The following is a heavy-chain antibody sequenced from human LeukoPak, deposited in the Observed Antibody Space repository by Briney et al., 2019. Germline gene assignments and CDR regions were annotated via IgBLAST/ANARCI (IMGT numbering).Heavy chain of an antibody. CDR3: ARTYGDYPYGMDV. CDR1: GGSPSSGSSS. D-gene: IGHD4-17*01. CDR2: ISHSGSA. V-gene: IGHV4-30-2*01. J-gene: IGHJ6*02. Sequence: SQTLSLTCAVSGGSPSSGSSSWSWIRQPPGKGLEWIWYISHSGSAYYIPSLKSRVTISVDRSKNQISLKLSSVTAADTAVYYCARTYGDYPYGMDVWGQGTTVTVSS.